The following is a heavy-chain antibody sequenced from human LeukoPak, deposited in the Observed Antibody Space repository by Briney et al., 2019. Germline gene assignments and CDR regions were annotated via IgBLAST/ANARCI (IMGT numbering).Heavy chain of an antibody. CDR1: GFTVSSNY. V-gene: IGHV3-53*01. CDR2: IYSGGST. D-gene: IGHD2-21*01. J-gene: IGHJ6*03. CDR3: ARVSVDYYYYMDV. Sequence: GGSLRLSCAASGFTVSSNYMSWVRQAPGKGLEWVSVIYSGGSTHYADSVKGRFTISRDNSKNTLYLQMNSLRAEDTAVYYCARVSVDYYYYMDVWGKGTTVTVSS.